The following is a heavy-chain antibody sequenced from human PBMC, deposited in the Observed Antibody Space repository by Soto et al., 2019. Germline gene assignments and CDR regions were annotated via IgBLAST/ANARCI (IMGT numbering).Heavy chain of an antibody. V-gene: IGHV3-7*01. Sequence: PGGSLRLSCAASGFSFRSYWMRWVRQAPGKSLEWVASIKQDGGEQYYVDSVRGRFTISKDNARNSLYLHLNSLRAGDTAVYFCARESHAHFDYWGQGTLVTVSS. CDR2: IKQDGGEQ. J-gene: IGHJ4*02. CDR3: ARESHAHFDY. CDR1: GFSFRSYW.